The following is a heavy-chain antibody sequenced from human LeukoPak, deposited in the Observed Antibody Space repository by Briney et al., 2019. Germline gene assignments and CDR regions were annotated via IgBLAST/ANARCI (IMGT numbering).Heavy chain of an antibody. V-gene: IGHV3-48*03. J-gene: IGHJ6*03. D-gene: IGHD1-1*01. Sequence: GGSLRLSCAASGFTFSSYEMNWVRQAPGKGLELVSYISSSGSTIYYADSVKGRFTISRDNAKNSLYLQMNSLRAEDTAVYYCARDGYPGYYYYYMDVWGKGTTVTVSS. CDR2: ISSSGSTI. CDR1: GFTFSSYE. CDR3: ARDGYPGYYYYYMDV.